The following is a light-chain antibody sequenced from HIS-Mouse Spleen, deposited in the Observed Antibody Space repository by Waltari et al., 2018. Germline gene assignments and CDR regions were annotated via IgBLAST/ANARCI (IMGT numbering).Light chain of an antibody. CDR3: CSYAGSRRV. J-gene: IGLJ3*02. Sequence: QSALTQPASVSGSPGQSIPISCPGPGSDVGSYNLVSWYQQHPGKAPKLMIYEGSKRPSGVSNRFSGSKSGNTASLTISGLQAEDEADYYCCSYAGSRRVFGGGTKLTVL. CDR1: GSDVGSYNL. V-gene: IGLV2-23*01. CDR2: EGS.